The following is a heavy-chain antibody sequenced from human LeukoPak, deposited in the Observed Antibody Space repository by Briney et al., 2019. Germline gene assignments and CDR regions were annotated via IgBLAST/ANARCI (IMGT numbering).Heavy chain of an antibody. V-gene: IGHV4-59*08. D-gene: IGHD3-10*01. Sequence: SETLSLTCAVYGGSFSGYYWSWIRQPPGKGLEWIGYIYYRGSTNYNPSLKSRVTISVDTSKNQFSLKLSSVTAADTAVYYCARHDDTMVRGVIISSWFDPWGQGTLVTVSS. CDR3: ARHDDTMVRGVIISSWFDP. J-gene: IGHJ5*02. CDR2: IYYRGST. CDR1: GGSFSGYY.